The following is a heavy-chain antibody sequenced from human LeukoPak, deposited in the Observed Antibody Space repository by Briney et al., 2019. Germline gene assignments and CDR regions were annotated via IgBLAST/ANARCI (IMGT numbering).Heavy chain of an antibody. CDR1: LDSTTSNF. D-gene: IGHD1-14*01. CDR2: IHRSGSP. Sequence: SETLSLTCTVSLDSTTSNFWSWVRQPPGKGLEWIGEIHRSGSPNYNPSLQSRVTISIDRSRNQITLELSSVTAADTAVYYCAREILGGFNPGAYWGQGTLVTVSS. V-gene: IGHV4-4*02. CDR3: AREILGGFNPGAY. J-gene: IGHJ4*02.